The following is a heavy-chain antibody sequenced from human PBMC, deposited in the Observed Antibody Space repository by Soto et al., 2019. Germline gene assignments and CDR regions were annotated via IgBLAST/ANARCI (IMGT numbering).Heavy chain of an antibody. Sequence: GESLKISCAASGFTFGTYSMTWVRQAPGKGLEWVSAISGSGGSTYYAESVKGRFTISRDNSKNTLYMQMNSLRAEDSAVYYCAKDQYFDWPTATNYWGQGTLVTVSS. D-gene: IGHD3-9*01. V-gene: IGHV3-23*01. CDR1: GFTFGTYS. CDR3: AKDQYFDWPTATNY. CDR2: ISGSGGST. J-gene: IGHJ4*02.